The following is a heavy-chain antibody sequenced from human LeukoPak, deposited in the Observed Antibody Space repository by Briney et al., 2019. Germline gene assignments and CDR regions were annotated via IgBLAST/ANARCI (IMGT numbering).Heavy chain of an antibody. CDR1: GFTFDDYA. V-gene: IGHV3-9*01. D-gene: IGHD6-13*01. CDR3: AKRYSSSWETFDY. J-gene: IGHJ4*02. Sequence: GGSLRPSCAASGFTFDDYAMHWVRQAPGKGLEWVSGISWNSGSIGYADSVKGRFTISRDNAKNSLYLQMNSLRAEDTAVYYCAKRYSSSWETFDYWGQGTLVTVSS. CDR2: ISWNSGSI.